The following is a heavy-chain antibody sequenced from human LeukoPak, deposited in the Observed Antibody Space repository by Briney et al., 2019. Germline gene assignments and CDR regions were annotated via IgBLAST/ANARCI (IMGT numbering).Heavy chain of an antibody. J-gene: IGHJ4*02. D-gene: IGHD3-22*01. CDR1: GFTFSSYA. Sequence: GRSLRLSCAASGFTFSSYAMHWVRQAPGKGLEWVAVISYDGSNKYYADSAKGRFTISRDNSKNTLYLQMNSLRAEDTAVYYCARDGPAPMIVVVILDYWGQGTLVTVSS. V-gene: IGHV3-30-3*01. CDR2: ISYDGSNK. CDR3: ARDGPAPMIVVVILDY.